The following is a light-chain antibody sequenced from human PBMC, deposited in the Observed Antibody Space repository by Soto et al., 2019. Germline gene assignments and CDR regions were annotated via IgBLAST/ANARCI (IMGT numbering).Light chain of an antibody. Sequence: QSALTQPPSASGSPGQSVTISCTGTSSDVGGYNYVSWYQQHPGKAPKLMIYEVTKRPSGVPDRFSGSKSDNTASLTVSWLQADDEADYYCSSFAGGNNLLFGGGTKLTVL. J-gene: IGLJ2*01. V-gene: IGLV2-8*01. CDR3: SSFAGGNNLL. CDR2: EVT. CDR1: SSDVGGYNY.